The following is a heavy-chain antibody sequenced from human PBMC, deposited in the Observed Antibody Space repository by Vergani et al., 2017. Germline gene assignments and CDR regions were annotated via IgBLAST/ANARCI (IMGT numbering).Heavy chain of an antibody. CDR3: ARYNTVDTAMVTPTQYYCDY. CDR1: GGSISSGDYY. J-gene: IGHJ4*02. CDR2: IYYSGST. D-gene: IGHD5-18*01. Sequence: QVQLQESGPGLVKPSQTLSLTCTVSGGSISSGDYYWSWIRQPPGKGLEWIGYIYYSGSTYYNPSLTSRVTISVDTSKHQFSLKLSSVTAADTAVYYCARYNTVDTAMVTPTQYYCDYWGQGTLVTVSS. V-gene: IGHV4-30-4*08.